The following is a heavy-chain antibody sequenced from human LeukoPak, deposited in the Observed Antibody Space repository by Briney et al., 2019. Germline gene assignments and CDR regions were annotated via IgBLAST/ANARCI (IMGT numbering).Heavy chain of an antibody. V-gene: IGHV4-31*03. Sequence: SETLSLTCSVSGGSISSGPYFWSWIRQHPGKGLEWIGYIYYSGSTYYNPSLKSRVTISVDTSKNQFSLKLSSVTAADTAVYYCARYNSSGYYSDYFDYWGQGTLVTVSS. CDR2: IYYSGST. J-gene: IGHJ4*02. CDR1: GGSISSGPYF. D-gene: IGHD3-22*01. CDR3: ARYNSSGYYSDYFDY.